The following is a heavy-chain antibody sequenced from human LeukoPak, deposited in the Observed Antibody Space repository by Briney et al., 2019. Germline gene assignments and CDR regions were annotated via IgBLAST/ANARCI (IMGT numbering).Heavy chain of an antibody. CDR1: GFTFSSYA. D-gene: IGHD4-23*01. CDR3: AKSFDYGGNSLGSFFDY. CDR2: ISGSGGST. V-gene: IGHV3-23*01. Sequence: GGSLRLSCAASGFTFSSYAMSWVRQAPGKGLEWVSAISGSGGSTYYADSVKGRFTISRDNSKNTLFLQMNSLRAEDTAVYYCAKSFDYGGNSLGSFFDYWGQGTLVTVSS. J-gene: IGHJ4*02.